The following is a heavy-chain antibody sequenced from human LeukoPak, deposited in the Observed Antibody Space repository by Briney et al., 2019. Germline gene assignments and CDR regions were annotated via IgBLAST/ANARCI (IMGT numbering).Heavy chain of an antibody. Sequence: GSLRLSCAASGFTFSSYEMNWVRQAPGKGLEWIGEIYHSGSTNYNPSLKSRVTISVDKSKNQFSLNLSSVTAADTAVYYCARDLGSGHDYWGQGTLVTVSS. CDR1: GFTFSSYE. D-gene: IGHD6-19*01. V-gene: IGHV4-4*02. J-gene: IGHJ4*02. CDR3: ARDLGSGHDY. CDR2: IYHSGST.